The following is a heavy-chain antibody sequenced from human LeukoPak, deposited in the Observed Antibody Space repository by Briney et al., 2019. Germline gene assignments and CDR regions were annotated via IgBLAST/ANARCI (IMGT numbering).Heavy chain of an antibody. CDR1: GFTFSNYA. CDR3: AKDGTTYYYDSSGFPYYFDY. Sequence: PGGSLRLSCAASGFTFSNYAMTWVRQAPGKGLEWVSAISGSGGSTYYADSVKGRFTISRDNSKNTLYLQMNSLRAEDTAVYYCAKDGTTYYYDSSGFPYYFDYWGQGTLVTVSS. CDR2: ISGSGGST. D-gene: IGHD3-22*01. J-gene: IGHJ4*02. V-gene: IGHV3-23*01.